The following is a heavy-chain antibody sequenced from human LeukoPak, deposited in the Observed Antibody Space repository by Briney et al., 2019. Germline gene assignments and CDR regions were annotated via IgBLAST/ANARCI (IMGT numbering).Heavy chain of an antibody. CDR2: VSGNGGRT. CDR3: AKARYSSSFHFDY. V-gene: IGHV3-23*01. J-gene: IGHJ4*02. Sequence: GGSLRLSCAASGFTFSNYAMSWVRQAPGKGLEWVSAVSGNGGRTYYADSVKGRFTISRDNSKNTLYLQMNSLRAEDTAVYYCAKARYSSSFHFDYWGQGTLVTVSS. D-gene: IGHD6-6*01. CDR1: GFTFSNYA.